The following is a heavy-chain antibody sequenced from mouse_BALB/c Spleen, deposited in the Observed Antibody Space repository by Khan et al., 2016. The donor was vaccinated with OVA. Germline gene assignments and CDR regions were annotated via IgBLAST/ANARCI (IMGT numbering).Heavy chain of an antibody. J-gene: IGHJ3*01. CDR1: GFIFSSYS. Sequence: EVELVESGGDLVKPGGSLKLSCAASGFIFSSYSMSWVRQTPDKRLEWVATISSGGDYTYYPDNVKGRFTISSDNAKNTLYLQMSSLKSEDTAKYYCASHLTGSFAYWGQGTLVTVSA. CDR2: ISSGGDYT. D-gene: IGHD4-1*01. CDR3: ASHLTGSFAY. V-gene: IGHV5-6*01.